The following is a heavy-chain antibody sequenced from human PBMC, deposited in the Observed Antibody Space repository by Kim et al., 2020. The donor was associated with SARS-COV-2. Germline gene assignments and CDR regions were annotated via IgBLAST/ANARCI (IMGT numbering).Heavy chain of an antibody. V-gene: IGHV4-38-2*02. CDR2: IYHSGST. Sequence: SETLSLTCTVSGYSISSGYYWGWIRQPPGKGLEWIGSIYHSGSTYYNPSLKSRVTISVDTSKNQFSLKLSSVTAADTAVYYCARATYYYDSSGYNEWFDPWGQGTLVTVSS. CDR1: GYSISSGYY. D-gene: IGHD3-22*01. CDR3: ARATYYYDSSGYNEWFDP. J-gene: IGHJ5*02.